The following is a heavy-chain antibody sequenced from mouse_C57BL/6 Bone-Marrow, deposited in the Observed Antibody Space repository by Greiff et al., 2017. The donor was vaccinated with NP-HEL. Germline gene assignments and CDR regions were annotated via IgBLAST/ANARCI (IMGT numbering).Heavy chain of an antibody. J-gene: IGHJ1*03. V-gene: IGHV5-15*01. D-gene: IGHD1-1*01. CDR1: GFTFSDYG. CDR3: ARLYYGSSLYWYFDV. CDR2: ISNLAYSI. Sequence: EVQGVESGGGLVQPGGSLKLSCAASGFTFSDYGMAWVRQAPRKGPEWVAFISNLAYSIYYADTVTGRFTISRENAKNTLYLEISSLRSEDTAMYYCARLYYGSSLYWYFDVWGTGTTVTVSS.